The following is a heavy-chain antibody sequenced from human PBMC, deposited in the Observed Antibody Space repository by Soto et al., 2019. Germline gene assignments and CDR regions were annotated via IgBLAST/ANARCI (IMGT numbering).Heavy chain of an antibody. CDR2: IYYSGST. CDR1: GGSISSGGYY. V-gene: IGHV4-31*03. D-gene: IGHD4-17*01. Sequence: PSETLSLTCTVSGGSISSGGYYWSWIRQHPGKGLEWIGYIYYSGSTYYNPSLKSRVTISVDTSKNQFSLKLSSVTAADTAVYYCARTPSLVNYGGYGASGRLFDYWGQGTLVPSPQ. J-gene: IGHJ4*02. CDR3: ARTPSLVNYGGYGASGRLFDY.